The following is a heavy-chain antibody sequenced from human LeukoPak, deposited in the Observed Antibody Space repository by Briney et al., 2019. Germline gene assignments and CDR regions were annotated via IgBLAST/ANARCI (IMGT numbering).Heavy chain of an antibody. Sequence: GGSLRLSCAASGFTFSSYAMHWIRQAPGKGLEWVAVISYDGSNKYYADSVKGRFTISRDNSKNTLYLQMNSLRAEDTAVYCCARDRVGSAFDIWGQGTMVTVSS. CDR1: GFTFSSYA. CDR2: ISYDGSNK. V-gene: IGHV3-30-3*01. CDR3: ARDRVGSAFDI. J-gene: IGHJ3*02. D-gene: IGHD1-26*01.